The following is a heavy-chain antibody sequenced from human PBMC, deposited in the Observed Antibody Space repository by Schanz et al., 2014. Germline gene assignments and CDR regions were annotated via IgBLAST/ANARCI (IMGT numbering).Heavy chain of an antibody. CDR3: ARIGGSVIDY. Sequence: QVQLVDSGGGLVKPGGSLRLSCTASGFPFSDSFMAWIRQPPGRGLEWVSYIGNGGVTIYYEDSVKGRFTISRDNSKNPRYQQMNSLRAEDTAVYYCARIGGSVIDYWAQGTLVTVSS. J-gene: IGHJ4*02. D-gene: IGHD3-10*01. V-gene: IGHV3-11*01. CDR2: IGNGGVTI. CDR1: GFPFSDSF.